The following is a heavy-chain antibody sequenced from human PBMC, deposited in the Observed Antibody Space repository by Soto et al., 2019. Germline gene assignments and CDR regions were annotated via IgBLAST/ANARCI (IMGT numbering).Heavy chain of an antibody. J-gene: IGHJ3*02. D-gene: IGHD3-3*01. CDR2: MYYSGRT. V-gene: IGHV4-59*01. Sequence: LSLTCAVSGASISNYYCNWIRQPPGKGLEWIGFMYYSGRTNYNPSLKSRIIISLDKSKNLFSLRLSSVTAADTAVYYCATYHPWSGYDPSPEDAFDIWGQGTMVTVSS. CDR3: ATYHPWSGYDPSPEDAFDI. CDR1: GASISNYY.